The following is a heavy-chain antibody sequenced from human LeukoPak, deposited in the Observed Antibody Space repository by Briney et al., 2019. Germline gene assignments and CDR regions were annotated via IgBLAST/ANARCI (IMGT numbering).Heavy chain of an antibody. CDR3: ARPEHYGGKRFGAFDI. V-gene: IGHV3-7*01. D-gene: IGHD4-23*01. Sequence: GGSLRLSCAASGFTFSSYWMSWVHQAPGKGLEWVANIKQDGSEKYYVDSVKGRFTISRDNAKNSLYLQMNSLRAEDTAVYYCARPEHYGGKRFGAFDIWGQGTMVTVSS. CDR2: IKQDGSEK. CDR1: GFTFSSYW. J-gene: IGHJ3*02.